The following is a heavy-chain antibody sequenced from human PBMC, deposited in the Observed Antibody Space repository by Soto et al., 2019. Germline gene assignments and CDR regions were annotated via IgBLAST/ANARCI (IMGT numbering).Heavy chain of an antibody. Sequence: GGCLRLSCAASGFTFSSYGMHWVRQAPGKGLEWVAVIWYDGSNKYYADSVKGRFTISRDNSKNTLYLQMNSLRAEDTAVYYCARDHRVYCSGGSCLVDYWGQGTLVTVSS. CDR1: GFTFSSYG. D-gene: IGHD2-15*01. V-gene: IGHV3-33*01. CDR3: ARDHRVYCSGGSCLVDY. J-gene: IGHJ4*02. CDR2: IWYDGSNK.